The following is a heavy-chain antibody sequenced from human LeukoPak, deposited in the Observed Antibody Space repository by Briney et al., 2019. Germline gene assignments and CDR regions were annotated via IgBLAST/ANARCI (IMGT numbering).Heavy chain of an antibody. D-gene: IGHD2-2*01. CDR1: GYSISSGYY. CDR2: IYHSGST. Sequence: SETLSLTCAVSGYSISSGYYWGWIRQLPGKGLEWIGSIYHSGSTYYNPSLKSRVTISVDTSKNQFSLKLSSVTAADTAVYYCARLPPRRTRDIVVVPAAVVDYWGQGTLVTVSS. V-gene: IGHV4-38-2*01. J-gene: IGHJ4*02. CDR3: ARLPPRRTRDIVVVPAAVVDY.